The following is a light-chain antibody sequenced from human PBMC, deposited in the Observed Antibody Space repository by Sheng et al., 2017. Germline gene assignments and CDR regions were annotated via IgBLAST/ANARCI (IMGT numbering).Light chain of an antibody. Sequence: IVLTQSPGTLSLSPGERATLSCRASQSVSSNYLAWYQQRPGQAPRLLIYDASSRATGIPDRFSGSGSGTDFTLTIRRLEPEDFAVYYCHQYGSSPTFGQGTKVEIK. CDR1: QSVSSNY. J-gene: IGKJ1*01. CDR2: DAS. CDR3: HQYGSSPT. V-gene: IGKV3-20*01.